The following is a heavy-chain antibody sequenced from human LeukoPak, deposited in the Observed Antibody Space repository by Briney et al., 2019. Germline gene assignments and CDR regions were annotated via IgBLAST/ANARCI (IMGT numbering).Heavy chain of an antibody. D-gene: IGHD6-19*01. Sequence: ASVRVSCKASGYTFTGYYMQWVRQAPGQGLEWMGWINPNSGVTNYAQKFQGRVTMARDTSISTAYMDLSRLTSDDTAVYYCARDRRGNGWDFDYWGQGTLVTVS. CDR1: GYTFTGYY. J-gene: IGHJ4*02. CDR3: ARDRRGNGWDFDY. V-gene: IGHV1-2*02. CDR2: INPNSGVT.